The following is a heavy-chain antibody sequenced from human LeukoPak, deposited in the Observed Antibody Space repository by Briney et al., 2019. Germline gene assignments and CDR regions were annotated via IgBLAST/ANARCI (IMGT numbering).Heavy chain of an antibody. D-gene: IGHD3-10*01. CDR2: IYPGDSDT. J-gene: IGHJ4*02. Sequence: PGESLKISCKASGYTFTSYWIGWVSQMPGKGLEWMGIIYPGDSDTRYSTSLQGQITIWADQSLSTAYLQWSSLKASDTAMYYCARESYYYGSGSSQRRPFDYWGQGTLVTVSS. CDR3: ARESYYYGSGSSQRRPFDY. V-gene: IGHV5-51*03. CDR1: GYTFTSYW.